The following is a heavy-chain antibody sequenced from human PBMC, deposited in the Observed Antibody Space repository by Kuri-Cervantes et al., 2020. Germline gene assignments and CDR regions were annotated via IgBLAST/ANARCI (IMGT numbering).Heavy chain of an antibody. J-gene: IGHJ6*02. Sequence: SETLSLTCTVSGGSISSSSYYWGWIRQPPGKGREWIGSIYYSGSTYYNPSLKSRVTISVDTSKNQFSLKLSSVTAADTAVYYCARRAVRGGMDVWGQGTTVTVSS. V-gene: IGHV4-39*01. D-gene: IGHD3-10*01. CDR2: IYYSGST. CDR3: ARRAVRGGMDV. CDR1: GGSISSSSYY.